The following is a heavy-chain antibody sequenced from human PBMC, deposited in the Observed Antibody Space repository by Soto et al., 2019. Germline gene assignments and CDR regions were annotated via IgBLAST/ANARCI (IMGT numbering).Heavy chain of an antibody. D-gene: IGHD4-17*01. CDR1: GGSITSSSYY. CDR3: ARQRTTVVTQAYFDH. V-gene: IGHV4-39*01. CDR2: IYYSGRS. J-gene: IGHJ4*02. Sequence: SETLSLTCTVSGGSITSSSYYWGWIRQPPGKGLEWIGGIYYSGRSYYNPSLKSRVTMSVDTSKNQFSLTLNSVTAADAAVYYCARQRTTVVTQAYFDHWGQGTLVTAPQ.